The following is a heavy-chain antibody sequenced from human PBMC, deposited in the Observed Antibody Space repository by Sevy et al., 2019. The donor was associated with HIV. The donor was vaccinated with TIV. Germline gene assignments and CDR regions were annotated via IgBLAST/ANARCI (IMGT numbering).Heavy chain of an antibody. Sequence: ASVKVSCKVSGKTLSDLSMHWVRQAPGKGLEWMGSFDPEDGETLYAQNFRARVTMTEDTSTDKAYMGLSSLRSEDTAGYYCATTKDYYDSSGDPFDYWGQGSLVTVSS. V-gene: IGHV1-24*01. J-gene: IGHJ4*02. CDR2: FDPEDGET. CDR1: GKTLSDLS. D-gene: IGHD3-22*01. CDR3: ATTKDYYDSSGDPFDY.